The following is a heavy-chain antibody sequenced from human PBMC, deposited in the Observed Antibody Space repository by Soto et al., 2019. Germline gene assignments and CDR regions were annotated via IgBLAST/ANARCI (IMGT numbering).Heavy chain of an antibody. CDR1: GFSLRNERMG. Sequence: QVTLKESGPVLVKPTETLTLTCTVSGFSLRNERMGVSWLRQRPGKALEWLAHIFSNDANSSTTSLKSRLTIAKDTSKSQVVLTMTNMDPVDTATYHCARIRCGGYVHWYFDLWGRDTLVTVSS. CDR2: IFSNDAN. J-gene: IGHJ2*01. V-gene: IGHV2-26*01. CDR3: ARIRCGGYVHWYFDL. D-gene: IGHD5-12*01.